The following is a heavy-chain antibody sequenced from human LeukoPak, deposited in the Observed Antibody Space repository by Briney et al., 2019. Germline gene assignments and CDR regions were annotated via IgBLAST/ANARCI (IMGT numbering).Heavy chain of an antibody. CDR2: IWYDGSIQ. CDR3: ARAGYCSGGSCYGSDY. D-gene: IGHD2-15*01. J-gene: IGHJ4*02. Sequence: GGSLRLSCVASGFTFSNYGMHWVRQAPGKGLEWVAAIWYDGSIQYYADSVKGRFTISRDNSKNTLYLQMDSLRAEDTAVYYCARAGYCSGGSCYGSDYWGQGTLVSVSS. V-gene: IGHV3-33*01. CDR1: GFTFSNYG.